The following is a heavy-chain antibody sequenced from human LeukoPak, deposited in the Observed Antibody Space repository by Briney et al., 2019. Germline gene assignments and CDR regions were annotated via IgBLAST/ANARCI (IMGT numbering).Heavy chain of an antibody. J-gene: IGHJ4*02. CDR1: VDPNNSSPYY. D-gene: IGHD3-22*01. V-gene: IGHV4-39*01. Sequence: NTSETLSLTCTVSVDPNNSSPYYRDWIRQPPGTGLEWLGRFYHSGLPYHNPSLNSRLTISVDTSKNRLSLNLNSVTATDTAVYYCARLGFTMILVATTWGQGTLVTVSS. CDR2: FYHSGLP. CDR3: ARLGFTMILVATT.